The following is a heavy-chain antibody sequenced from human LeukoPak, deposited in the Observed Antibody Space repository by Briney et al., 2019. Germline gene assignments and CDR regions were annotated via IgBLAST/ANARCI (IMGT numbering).Heavy chain of an antibody. CDR1: GGSFSGSY. J-gene: IGHJ6*03. V-gene: IGHV4-34*01. D-gene: IGHD5-18*01. Sequence: SETLSLTCAVYGGSFSGSYWRWIRQPPGEGLEWIGEINHSGSTNYNPSLKSRVTISVDTSKNQFSLKLSSVTAADTAVYYCANLIRTAMAQYYYYYMDVWGKGTTVTVSS. CDR3: ANLIRTAMAQYYYYYMDV. CDR2: INHSGST.